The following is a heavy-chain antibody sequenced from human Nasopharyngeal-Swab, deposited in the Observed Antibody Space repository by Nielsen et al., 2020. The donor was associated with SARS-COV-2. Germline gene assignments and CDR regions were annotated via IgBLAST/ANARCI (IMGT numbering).Heavy chain of an antibody. Sequence: GESLKISCAASGFTFSSFSVSWVRQAPGKGLEWVSAISGSGGSTNYADSVKGRSTISRDNSKNTLYLQMNSLRVEDTAVYYCAKGAYVSTNTAMVPFDYRGQGILVTVSS. D-gene: IGHD5-18*01. J-gene: IGHJ4*02. CDR3: AKGAYVSTNTAMVPFDY. V-gene: IGHV3-23*01. CDR2: ISGSGGST. CDR1: GFTFSSFS.